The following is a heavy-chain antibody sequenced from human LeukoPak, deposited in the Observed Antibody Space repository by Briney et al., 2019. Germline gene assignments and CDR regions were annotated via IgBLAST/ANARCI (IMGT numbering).Heavy chain of an antibody. CDR1: GGSISSSSYY. CDR2: IYYSGST. V-gene: IGHV4-39*07. D-gene: IGHD2-15*01. J-gene: IGHJ4*02. CDR3: ARVKRKYCSGGSCYSSGWYFDY. Sequence: SETLSLTCAVSGGSISSSSYYWGWIRRPPGKGLEWIGSIYYSGSTYYNPSLKSRVTISVDTSKNQFSLKLSSVTAADTAVYYCARVKRKYCSGGSCYSSGWYFDYWGQGTLVTVSS.